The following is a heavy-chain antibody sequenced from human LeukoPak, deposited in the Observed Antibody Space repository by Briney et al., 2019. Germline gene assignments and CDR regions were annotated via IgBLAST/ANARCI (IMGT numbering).Heavy chain of an antibody. V-gene: IGHV4-59*08. J-gene: IGHJ6*02. CDR3: ARHRYCSSTSCWDMDD. CDR2: IYYSGST. Sequence: SETLSLTCTVSGGSISSYYWSWIRQPPGKGLEWIGYIYYSGSTNYNPSLKSRVTISVDTSKNQFSLKLSSVTAADTAVYYCARHRYCSSTSCWDMDDWGRGTTVTVSS. CDR1: GGSISSYY. D-gene: IGHD2-2*01.